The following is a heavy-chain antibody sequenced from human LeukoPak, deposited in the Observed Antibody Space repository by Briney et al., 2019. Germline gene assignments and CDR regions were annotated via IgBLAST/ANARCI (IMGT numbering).Heavy chain of an antibody. CDR3: ARDTRYYYDSSGYYY. J-gene: IGHJ4*02. D-gene: IGHD3-22*01. Sequence: ASVKVSCKASGYTFTSYGISWVRQAPGQGLEWMGWISAYNGNTNYAQKLQGRVTMTTDTSTSTAYMELRSPRSDDTAVYYCARDTRYYYDSSGYYYWGQGTLVTVSS. V-gene: IGHV1-18*01. CDR1: GYTFTSYG. CDR2: ISAYNGNT.